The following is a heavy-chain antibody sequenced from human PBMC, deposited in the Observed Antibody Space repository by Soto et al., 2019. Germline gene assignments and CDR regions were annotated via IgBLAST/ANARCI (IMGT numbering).Heavy chain of an antibody. D-gene: IGHD6-19*01. CDR2: IYYSGST. V-gene: IGHV4-59*01. CDR3: ARWNGGSSGGRLTRYFVC. Sequence: SETLSLTCTVSGGSISSYYWSWIRQPPGKGLEWIGYIYYSGSTNYNPSLKSRVTISVDTSKNQFSLKLSSVTAADTAVYYCARWNGGSSGGRLTRYFVCLGQ. CDR1: GGSISSYY. J-gene: IGHJ4*02.